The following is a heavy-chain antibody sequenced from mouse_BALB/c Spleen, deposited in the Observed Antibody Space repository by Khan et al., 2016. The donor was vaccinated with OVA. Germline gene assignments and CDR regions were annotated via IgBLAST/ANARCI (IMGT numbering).Heavy chain of an antibody. CDR2: IIPSNDYT. J-gene: IGHJ3*01. D-gene: IGHD2-14*01. V-gene: IGHV1-4*01. CDR1: GYTFTTYT. CDR3: VREVAYYRSDGWFAY. Sequence: QVQLQQSGAELARPGASVKMSCKASGYTFTTYTIHWVKQRSGQGLEWIGYIIPSNDYTNYNQKFKDRATLTADKSSSTAYMQLSSLTSEASAVFYCVREVAYYRSDGWFAYWGQGALVTVSA.